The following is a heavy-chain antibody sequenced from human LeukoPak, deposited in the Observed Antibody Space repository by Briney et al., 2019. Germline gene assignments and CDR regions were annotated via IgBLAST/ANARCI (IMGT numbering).Heavy chain of an antibody. CDR1: GYTFTGYY. D-gene: IGHD4-23*01. Sequence: ASVKVSCKASGYTFTGYYMHWVRQAPGQGLEWMGWINPNSGGTNYAQKFQGRVTMTRDTSISTAYMELSRLRSDDTAVYYCARDLGGNSGKALFDPWGQGTLVTVSS. CDR3: ARDLGGNSGKALFDP. J-gene: IGHJ5*02. V-gene: IGHV1-2*02. CDR2: INPNSGGT.